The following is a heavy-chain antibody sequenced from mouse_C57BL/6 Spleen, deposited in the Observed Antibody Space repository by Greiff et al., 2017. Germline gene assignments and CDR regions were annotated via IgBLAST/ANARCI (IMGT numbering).Heavy chain of an antibody. CDR1: GFTFSDYG. Sequence: EVQLVESGGGLVKPGGSLKLSCAASGFTFSDYGMHWVRQAPEKGLEWVAYISSGSSTIYYADTVQGRFTISRDNAKNTLFLQMTSLRSEDTAMYYCARLTAVVATTPYYAMDYWGQGTSVTVSS. D-gene: IGHD1-1*01. CDR3: ARLTAVVATTPYYAMDY. V-gene: IGHV5-17*01. CDR2: ISSGSSTI. J-gene: IGHJ4*01.